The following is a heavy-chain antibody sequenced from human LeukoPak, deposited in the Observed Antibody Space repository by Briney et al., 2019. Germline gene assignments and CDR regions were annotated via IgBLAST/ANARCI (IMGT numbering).Heavy chain of an antibody. CDR3: ARVWFGELLLDY. V-gene: IGHV4-4*07. J-gene: IGHJ4*02. Sequence: SETLSLTCTVSGGSISSYYWSWIRQPAGKGLEWIGSIYYSGSTYYNPSLKSRVTISVDTSKNQFSLKLSSVTAADTAVYYCARVWFGELLLDYWGQGTLVTVSS. D-gene: IGHD3-10*01. CDR1: GGSISSYY. CDR2: IYYSGST.